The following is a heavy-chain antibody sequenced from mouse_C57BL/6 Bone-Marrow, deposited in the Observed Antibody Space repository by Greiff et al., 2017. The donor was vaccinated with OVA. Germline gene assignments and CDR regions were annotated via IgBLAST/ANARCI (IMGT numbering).Heavy chain of an antibody. V-gene: IGHV1-59*01. CDR3: ARMRKFITTVVIRYFDV. J-gene: IGHJ1*03. CDR1: GYTFTSYW. D-gene: IGHD1-1*01. CDR2: IDPSASYT. Sequence: QVQLQQPGAELVRPGTSVKLSCKASGYTFTSYWMHWVKQRPGQGLEWIGVIDPSASYTNYNQKFKGKATLTVDTSSSTAYRQLRSLTSEDSAVYYCARMRKFITTVVIRYFDVWGTGTTVTVSS.